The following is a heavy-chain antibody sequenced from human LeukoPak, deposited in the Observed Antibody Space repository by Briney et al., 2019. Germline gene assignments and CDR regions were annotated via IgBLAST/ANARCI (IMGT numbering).Heavy chain of an antibody. CDR3: AVSGPNYYYYYYMDV. J-gene: IGHJ6*03. CDR2: INPNSGGT. V-gene: IGHV1-2*02. Sequence: GASVKVSCKASGYTFTGYYMHWVRQAPGQGLEWMGWINPNSGGTNYAQKFQGRVTMTRDTSISTAYMELSRLRSDDTAVYYCAVSGPNYYYYYYMDVWGKGTTVTISS. D-gene: IGHD5-12*01. CDR1: GYTFTGYY.